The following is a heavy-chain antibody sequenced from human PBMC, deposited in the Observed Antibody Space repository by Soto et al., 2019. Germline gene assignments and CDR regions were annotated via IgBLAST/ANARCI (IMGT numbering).Heavy chain of an antibody. CDR2: LRTYDGHT. D-gene: IGHD6-6*01. CDR1: GYTFTTYA. Sequence: QVQLVQSGAEVKKPGASVKLSCKASGYTFTTYAISWVRQAPGQGLEWMGWLRTYDGHTDYAQNLQGRVTMTTDTSXXTDYMELRSLRSDDTAVYYCARDRLHTSSSITFDYWGQGALVTVSS. J-gene: IGHJ4*02. V-gene: IGHV1-18*01. CDR3: ARDRLHTSSSITFDY.